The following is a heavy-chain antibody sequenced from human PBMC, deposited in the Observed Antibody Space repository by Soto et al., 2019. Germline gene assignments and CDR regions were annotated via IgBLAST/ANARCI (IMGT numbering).Heavy chain of an antibody. Sequence: GGSLRLSCAASGFTFSSYGMHWVRQAPGKGLEWVAVIWYDGSNKYYADSVKGRFTISRDNSKNTLYLQMNSLRAEDTAVYYCAREVPDAMRYYYYGMDVWGQGTTVTVSS. CDR1: GFTFSSYG. J-gene: IGHJ6*02. CDR3: AREVPDAMRYYYYGMDV. D-gene: IGHD2-2*01. V-gene: IGHV3-33*01. CDR2: IWYDGSNK.